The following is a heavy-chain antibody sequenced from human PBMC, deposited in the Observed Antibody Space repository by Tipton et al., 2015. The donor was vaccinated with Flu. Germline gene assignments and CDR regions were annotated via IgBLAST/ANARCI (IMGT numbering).Heavy chain of an antibody. Sequence: TLSLTCTVSGGSISSYYWSWIRQPPGKGLEWIGYIYYSGSTNYNPSLKSRVTISVDTSKNQFSLKLSSVTAADTAVYYCAKYSTMIVGASYDAFDTWGQGTMVTVSS. J-gene: IGHJ3*02. D-gene: IGHD1-26*01. CDR3: AKYSTMIVGASYDAFDT. CDR1: GGSISSYY. V-gene: IGHV4-59*01. CDR2: IYYSGST.